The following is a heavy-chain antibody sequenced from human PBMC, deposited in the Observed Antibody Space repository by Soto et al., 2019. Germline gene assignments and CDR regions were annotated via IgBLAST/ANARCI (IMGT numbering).Heavy chain of an antibody. V-gene: IGHV3-74*01. Sequence: PGGSLRLSCAASGFGLSSYWMHWVRQAPGKGLVWVSRINSDGSSTSYADSVKGRFTISRDNAKNTLYLQMNSLRAEDTAVYYRAGILGYSGPDRPYYYGMDVWGQGTTVTVSS. D-gene: IGHD5-12*01. J-gene: IGHJ6*02. CDR3: AGILGYSGPDRPYYYGMDV. CDR2: INSDGSST. CDR1: GFGLSSYW.